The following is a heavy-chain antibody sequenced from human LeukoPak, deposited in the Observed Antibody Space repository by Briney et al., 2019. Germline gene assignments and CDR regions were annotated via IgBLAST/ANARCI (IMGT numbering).Heavy chain of an antibody. CDR1: GGTFSSYA. V-gene: IGHV1-69*13. CDR3: ARISRFCSGGSCYPGNWFAP. J-gene: IGHJ5*02. D-gene: IGHD2-15*01. CDR2: IIPIFGTA. Sequence: ASVKVSCKASGGTFSSYAISWVRQAPGQGLEWMGGIIPIFGTANYAQKFQGRVTITADESTSTAYMELSSLRSEDTAVYYCARISRFCSGGSCYPGNWFAPWGQGTLVTVSS.